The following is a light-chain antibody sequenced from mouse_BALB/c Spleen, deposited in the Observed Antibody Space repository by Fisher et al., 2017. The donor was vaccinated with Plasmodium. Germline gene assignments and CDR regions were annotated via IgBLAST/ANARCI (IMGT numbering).Light chain of an antibody. Sequence: VLTQSPLTLSVTIGQPASISCKSSQSLLDSDGLTYLNWLLRRPGQSPKRLISLVSRLDSGVPDRFTGSGSVTDFTLKISRVEAEDLGVYYCWQGIHFPFTFGSGTKLEIK. V-gene: IGKV1-135*01. J-gene: IGKJ4*01. CDR1: QSLLDSDGLTY. CDR3: WQGIHFPFT. CDR2: LVS.